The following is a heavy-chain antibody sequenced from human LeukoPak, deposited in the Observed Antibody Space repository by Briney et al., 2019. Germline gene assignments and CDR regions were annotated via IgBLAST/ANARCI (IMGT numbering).Heavy chain of an antibody. CDR3: ARDRGRAYYDYIWGSYRFLSFDI. CDR1: GFTFSSYS. J-gene: IGHJ3*02. D-gene: IGHD3-16*02. CDR2: ISSSSSYI. V-gene: IGHV3-21*01. Sequence: GGSLRLSCAASGFTFSSYSMNWVRQAPGKGLEWVSSISSSSSYIYYADSVKGRFTISRDNAKNSLYLQMNSLRAEDTAVYYCARDRGRAYYDYIWGSYRFLSFDIWGQGTMVTVSS.